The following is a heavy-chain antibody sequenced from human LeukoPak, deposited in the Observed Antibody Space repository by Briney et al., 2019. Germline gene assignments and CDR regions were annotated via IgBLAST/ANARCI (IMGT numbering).Heavy chain of an antibody. CDR2: ISYDGSSK. CDR1: GFTFSSYG. D-gene: IGHD2-21*01. CDR3: AKGGCGARFLFDY. J-gene: IGHJ4*02. Sequence: GGSLRLSCAASGFTFSSYGMHWVRQAPGKGLEWVAVISYDGSSKYYADSVKGRFTISRDNSKNTLYLQMNSLRAEDTAVYYCAKGGCGARFLFDYWGQGTLVTVSS. V-gene: IGHV3-30*18.